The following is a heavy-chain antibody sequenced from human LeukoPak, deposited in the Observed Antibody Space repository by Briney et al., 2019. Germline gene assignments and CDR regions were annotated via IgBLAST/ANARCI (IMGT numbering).Heavy chain of an antibody. CDR2: IYYSGST. CDR1: GGSISSSSYY. D-gene: IGHD5-24*01. V-gene: IGHV4-39*07. J-gene: IGHJ3*02. CDR3: ARVGGVVEMATLDAFDI. Sequence: SSETLSLTCTVSGGSISSSSYYWGWIRQPPGKGLEWIGSIYYSGSTYYNPSLKSRVTISVDTSKNQFSLKLSSVTAADTAVYYCARVGGVVEMATLDAFDIWGQGTMVTVSS.